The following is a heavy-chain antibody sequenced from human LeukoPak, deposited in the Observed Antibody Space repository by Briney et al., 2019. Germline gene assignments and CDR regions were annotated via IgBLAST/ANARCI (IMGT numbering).Heavy chain of an antibody. CDR3: ARGRSITLGWFDP. V-gene: IGHV4-4*02. CDR2: IYHSGST. CDR1: GGSISSSNR. J-gene: IGHJ5*02. Sequence: KTSETLSLTCAVSGGSISSSNRWSWVRQPPGKGLEWIGEIYHSGSTNYNPSLKSRVTISVDKSKNQFSLKLSSVTAADTAVYYCARGRSITLGWFDPWGQGTLVTVSS. D-gene: IGHD5-12*01.